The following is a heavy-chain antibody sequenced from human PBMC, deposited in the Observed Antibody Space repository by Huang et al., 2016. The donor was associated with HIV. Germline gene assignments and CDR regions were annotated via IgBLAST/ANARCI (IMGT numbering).Heavy chain of an antibody. CDR1: GYIFTNYD. D-gene: IGHD6-13*01. V-gene: IGHV1-8*02. Sequence: QVQLVQSGAEVRTPGASVKVSCKASGYIFTNYDIHWVRRGTGQGLEWMGWMNPASGNRFFAKNCQGRVNFTTNATESTAYMELRNLRSDDTAVYFCAKGRGGKQQLITQSFYYYYCMDVWGGGTTVTVSS. CDR2: MNPASGNR. J-gene: IGHJ6*04. CDR3: AKGRGGKQQLITQSFYYYYCMDV.